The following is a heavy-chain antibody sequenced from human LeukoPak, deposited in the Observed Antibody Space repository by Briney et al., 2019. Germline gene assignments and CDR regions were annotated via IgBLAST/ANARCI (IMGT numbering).Heavy chain of an antibody. CDR2: INHSGST. Sequence: SEALSLTCAVYGGSFSGYYWSWLRQPPGKGLEWIGEINHSGSTNYNPSLKSRVTISVDTSKNQFSLKLSSVTAADTAVYYCARTDYGGNSVGGDYYYGMDVWGQGTTVTVSS. CDR3: ARTDYGGNSVGGDYYYGMDV. D-gene: IGHD4-23*01. V-gene: IGHV4-34*01. CDR1: GGSFSGYY. J-gene: IGHJ6*02.